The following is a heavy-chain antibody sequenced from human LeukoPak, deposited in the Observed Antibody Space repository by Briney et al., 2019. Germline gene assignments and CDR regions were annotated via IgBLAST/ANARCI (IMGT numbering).Heavy chain of an antibody. CDR3: ARAPGDYYYYYYAMDV. D-gene: IGHD4-17*01. V-gene: IGHV3-23*01. CDR2: ISGSGGST. Sequence: GGSLRLSCAASGFTFSSYAMSWVRQAPGKGLEWVSAISGSGGSTYYADSVKGRFTISRDNSKNTLYLQMNSMRDEDTAVYYCARAPGDYYYYYYAMDVWGQGTTVTVSS. CDR1: GFTFSSYA. J-gene: IGHJ6*02.